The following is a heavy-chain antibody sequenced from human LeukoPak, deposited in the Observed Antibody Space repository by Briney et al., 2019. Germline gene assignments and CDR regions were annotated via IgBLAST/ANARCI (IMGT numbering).Heavy chain of an antibody. CDR1: GYTFTSYA. D-gene: IGHD5-12*01. CDR3: ARSGYSGYDIVDY. Sequence: ASVKVSCKASGYTFTSYAMHWVRQAPGQRLEWMGWINAGDSNTKYSQKFQGRVTITRDTSASTAYMELSSLRSEDTAVYYCARSGYSGYDIVDYWGQGTLVTVSS. J-gene: IGHJ4*02. CDR2: INAGDSNT. V-gene: IGHV1-3*01.